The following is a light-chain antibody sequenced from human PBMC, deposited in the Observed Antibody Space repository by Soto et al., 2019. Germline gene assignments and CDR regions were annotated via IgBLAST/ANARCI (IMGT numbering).Light chain of an antibody. V-gene: IGKV3-20*01. CDR2: RAS. Sequence: EIVLTQSPGTLSLSPGETATLSCRASQSVTSGDLAWYQQKPGRAPRLLIYRASSRVTGIPDRFSGSGSGTDFTLTISRLEPEDFAVYYCQQYGNFPRTFGQGTRWIS. CDR1: QSVTSGD. CDR3: QQYGNFPRT. J-gene: IGKJ1*01.